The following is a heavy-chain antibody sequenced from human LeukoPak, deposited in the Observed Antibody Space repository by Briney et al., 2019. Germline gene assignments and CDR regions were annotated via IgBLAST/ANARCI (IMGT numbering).Heavy chain of an antibody. D-gene: IGHD3-22*01. CDR2: INPNSGAT. CDR3: ARSAGAGYYGSSGYYYS. V-gene: IGHV1-2*02. Sequence: ASVKVSCKASGYTFTDSCIQWVRQAPGQGLVWMGWINPNSGATNYAHKFQGRVTMTRDTSISTAYMELRRLRSDDTAVYYCARSAGAGYYGSSGYYYSWGQGTLVTVSS. J-gene: IGHJ5*02. CDR1: GYTFTDSC.